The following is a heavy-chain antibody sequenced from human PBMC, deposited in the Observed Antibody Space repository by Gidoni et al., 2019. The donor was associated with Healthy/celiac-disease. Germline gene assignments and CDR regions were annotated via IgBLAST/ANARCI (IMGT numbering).Heavy chain of an antibody. CDR2: IGSSGSTI. Sequence: QVQLVESGGGLVKPGGYLRLSCAASGFTFSDYYMSWIRQAPGKGLEWVSYIGSSGSTIYYADSVKGRFTISRDNAKNSLCLQMNSLRAEDTAVYYCARALSEMATITGYFDYWGQGTLVTVSS. V-gene: IGHV3-11*01. CDR3: ARALSEMATITGYFDY. D-gene: IGHD5-12*01. J-gene: IGHJ4*02. CDR1: GFTFSDYY.